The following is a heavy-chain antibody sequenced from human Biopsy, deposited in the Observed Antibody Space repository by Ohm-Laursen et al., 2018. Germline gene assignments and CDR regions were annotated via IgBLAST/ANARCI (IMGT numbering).Heavy chain of an antibody. J-gene: IGHJ4*02. CDR3: ATDADGYYTEFDF. CDR1: GGRFNNHA. V-gene: IGHV1-69*04. CDR2: IVPILGTV. Sequence: ASVKVSCKASGGRFNNHAFSWVRQSPGQGLEWLGNIVPILGTVNYVHMFQGSVALSADNSTGTAYMELNRLISNDTAVYYCATDADGYYTEFDFWGQGTLITVSS. D-gene: IGHD5-24*01.